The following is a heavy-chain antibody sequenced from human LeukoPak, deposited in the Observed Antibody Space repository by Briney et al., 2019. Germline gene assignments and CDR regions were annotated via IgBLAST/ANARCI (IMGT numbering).Heavy chain of an antibody. CDR3: VKDPSGNYFYFDY. D-gene: IGHD1-26*01. J-gene: IGHJ4*02. Sequence: GGSLRLSCSASGXTFSSFAVFWVRQAPGKGLEYVSGISSDGGRTNYADSVKARFTISRDNSKVTLYLQMTSLRPEDTAIYYCVKDPSGNYFYFDYWGQGTLVTVSS. V-gene: IGHV3-64D*09. CDR2: ISSDGGRT. CDR1: GXTFSSFA.